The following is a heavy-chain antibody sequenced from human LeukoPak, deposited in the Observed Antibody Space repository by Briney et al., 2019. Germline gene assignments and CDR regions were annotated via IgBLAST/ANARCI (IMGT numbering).Heavy chain of an antibody. CDR2: MYPDDSDT. CDR3: GRYGLSGNGYTSYFYYGMDF. Sequence: GESLKIACKGSGDSWTSYWIGWVRQMRGKGLELMGIMYPDDSDTRYSPSLQGQVTISADKSTSTAYLQWSRLKASDTAMYYCGRYGLSGNGYTSYFYYGMDFWGQGTAVTVSS. J-gene: IGHJ6*02. CDR1: GDSWTSYW. V-gene: IGHV5-51*01. D-gene: IGHD5-24*01.